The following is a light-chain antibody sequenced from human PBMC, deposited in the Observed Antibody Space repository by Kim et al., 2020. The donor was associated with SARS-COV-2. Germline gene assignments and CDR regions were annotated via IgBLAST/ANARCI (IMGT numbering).Light chain of an antibody. CDR2: GAS. J-gene: IGKJ4*01. V-gene: IGKV3-20*01. CDR1: QTVSNNY. Sequence: PGERATLSCRASQTVSNNYLAWYQHNPGQAPRLLIFGASSRATGIPDRFSGSGSETDFTLTIGSLEPEDFAVYYCQQYGTPPLTFGGGTKVEI. CDR3: QQYGTPPLT.